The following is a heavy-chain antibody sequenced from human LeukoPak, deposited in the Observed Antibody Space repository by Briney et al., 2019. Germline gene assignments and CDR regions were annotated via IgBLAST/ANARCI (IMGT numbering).Heavy chain of an antibody. Sequence: GGSLRLSCAGSGFTFSSYAMSWVRQAPGKGLEWVSVISGSSDTTYYADSVKGRFIISRDNSKNTLYLQMNSLRAEDTAVYYCARRYTGYGILDYWGQGTLVTVSS. CDR2: ISGSSDTT. CDR3: ARRYTGYGILDY. V-gene: IGHV3-23*01. J-gene: IGHJ4*02. D-gene: IGHD5-12*01. CDR1: GFTFSSYA.